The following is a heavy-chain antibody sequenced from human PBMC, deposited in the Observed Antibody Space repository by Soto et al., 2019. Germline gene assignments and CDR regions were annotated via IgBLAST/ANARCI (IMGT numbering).Heavy chain of an antibody. CDR2: IYYSGST. V-gene: IGHV4-39*01. Sequence: SETLSLTCTVSGGSISSSSYYWGWIRQPPGKGLEWIGSIYYSGSTYYNPSLKSRVTISVDTSKNQFSLRLSSVTAADTAVYYCARQSYYYDSSGSTRLWVGFDPWGQGTLVTVSS. CDR1: GGSISSSSYY. CDR3: ARQSYYYDSSGSTRLWVGFDP. D-gene: IGHD3-22*01. J-gene: IGHJ5*02.